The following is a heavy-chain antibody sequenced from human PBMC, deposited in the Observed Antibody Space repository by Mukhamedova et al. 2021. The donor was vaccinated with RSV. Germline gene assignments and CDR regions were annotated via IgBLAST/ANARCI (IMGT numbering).Heavy chain of an antibody. V-gene: IGHV3-23*01. Sequence: QAPGKGLQWVSSISVSGGSTYYADSVKGRFTISRDNSKSTLFLQMNSLKAEDTAVYYCANGGPPTGYHFYSWGQGTLVTVSS. J-gene: IGHJ4*02. CDR2: ISVSGGST. D-gene: IGHD1-14*01. CDR3: ANGGPPTGYHFYS.